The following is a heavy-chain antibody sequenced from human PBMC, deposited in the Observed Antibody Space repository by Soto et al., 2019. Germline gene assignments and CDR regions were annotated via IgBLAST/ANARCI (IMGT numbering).Heavy chain of an antibody. CDR2: INHSGST. CDR1: GGSFSGYY. J-gene: IGHJ4*02. V-gene: IGHV4-34*01. CDR3: ARGGGSYSRGFDY. Sequence: SETLSLTCAVYGGSFSGYYWSWIRQPPGKGLEWIGEINHSGSTNYNPSLKSRVAISVDTSKNQFSLKLSSVTAADTAVHYCARGGGSYSRGFDYWGQGTLVTVSS. D-gene: IGHD1-26*01.